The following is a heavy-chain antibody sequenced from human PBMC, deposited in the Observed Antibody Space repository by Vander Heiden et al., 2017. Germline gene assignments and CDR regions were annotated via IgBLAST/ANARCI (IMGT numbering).Heavy chain of an antibody. D-gene: IGHD3-10*01. CDR1: GGSISRSNW. J-gene: IGHJ2*01. V-gene: IGHV4-4*02. Sequence: QVQLQESGPGLVTPSGTLSLPCAVSGGSISRSNWWSWVRPPPGKGLEWIGEIYHSGSTNYNPSLKSRVTISVDKSKNQFSLKLSSVTAADTAVYYCARRQMVRGVIIRYFDLWGRGTLVTVSS. CDR2: IYHSGST. CDR3: ARRQMVRGVIIRYFDL.